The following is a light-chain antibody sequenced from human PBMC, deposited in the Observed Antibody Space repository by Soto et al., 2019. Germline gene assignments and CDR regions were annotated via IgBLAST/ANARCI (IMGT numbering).Light chain of an antibody. CDR3: QQRSNWPIT. Sequence: ELLCTQSPGTLSFSQVEGAALSFGASQSVSRYLTWYQQKPGQAPRLLIYDASNRATDIPARFSGGGSGTDFTLTISSLEPEDFAVYYCQQRSNWPITFGQGTRLEIK. J-gene: IGKJ5*01. CDR2: DAS. V-gene: IGKV3-11*01. CDR1: QSVSRY.